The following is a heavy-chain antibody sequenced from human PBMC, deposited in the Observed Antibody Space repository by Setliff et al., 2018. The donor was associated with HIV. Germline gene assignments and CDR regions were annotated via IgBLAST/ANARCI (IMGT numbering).Heavy chain of an antibody. CDR1: DGSFSGYS. Sequence: SETLSLTCGVDDGSFSGYSWSRIRQSPGKGLEWIGEVSRGGSTTYNPSLTGRVSVSVDTSKSQFSLELTNVTAADAAVYYCARAVCPSLNCYSFFNYWGHGSLVTVSS. V-gene: IGHV4-34*01. CDR3: ARAVCPSLNCYSFFNY. CDR2: VSRGGST. D-gene: IGHD2-15*01. J-gene: IGHJ4*01.